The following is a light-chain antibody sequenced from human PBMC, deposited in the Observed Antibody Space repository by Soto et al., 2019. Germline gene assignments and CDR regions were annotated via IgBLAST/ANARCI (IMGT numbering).Light chain of an antibody. V-gene: IGKV3-15*01. Sequence: EIVMTQSPATLSVSPGEGATLSCRSSQSVSSKLAWYQQKPGXATRLLIYGDSKSDNGLQDRLSGSGSGTDFTITISRMQSEAFSVYYGQPYHSWAQTCGQGTMG. J-gene: IGKJ1*01. CDR3: QPYHSWAQT. CDR1: QSVSSK. CDR2: GDS.